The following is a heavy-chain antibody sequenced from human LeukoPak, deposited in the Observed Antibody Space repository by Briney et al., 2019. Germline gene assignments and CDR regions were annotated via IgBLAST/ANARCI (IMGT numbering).Heavy chain of an antibody. CDR1: GGTFSSYA. CDR2: IIPIFGTA. Sequence: SVKVSCKASGGTFSSYAISWVRQAPGQGLEWMGRIIPIFGTANYAQKFQGRVTITTDESTSTAYMELSSLRSEDTDVYYCARDEGAYYYDSSGYYFGYWGQGTLVTVSS. V-gene: IGHV1-69*05. J-gene: IGHJ4*02. D-gene: IGHD3-22*01. CDR3: ARDEGAYYYDSSGYYFGY.